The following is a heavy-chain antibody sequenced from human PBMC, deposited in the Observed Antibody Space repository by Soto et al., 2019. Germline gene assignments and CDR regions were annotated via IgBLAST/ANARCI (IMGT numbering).Heavy chain of an antibody. CDR1: GFTFSSYS. Sequence: PGGSLRLSCAASGFTFSSYSMNWVRQAPGKGLEWVSYISSSSSTIYYADSVKGRFTISRDNAKNSLYLQMNSLRDEDTAVYYCARNYDSSGYYGGSFDYWGQGTLVTVSS. V-gene: IGHV3-48*02. CDR2: ISSSSSTI. CDR3: ARNYDSSGYYGGSFDY. J-gene: IGHJ4*02. D-gene: IGHD3-22*01.